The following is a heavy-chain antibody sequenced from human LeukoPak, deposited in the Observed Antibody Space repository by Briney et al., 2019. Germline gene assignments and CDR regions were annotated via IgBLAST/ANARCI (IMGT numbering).Heavy chain of an antibody. V-gene: IGHV4-59*01. Sequence: PSETLSLTCTVSGGSISSYYWSWIRQPPGKGLEWIGYIYYSGSTNYNPSLKSRVTISVDTSKNHFSLKLSSVTAADTAVYYCARDRGSPQNWFDPWGQGTLVTVSS. CDR3: ARDRGSPQNWFDP. D-gene: IGHD3-10*01. CDR2: IYYSGST. CDR1: GGSISSYY. J-gene: IGHJ5*02.